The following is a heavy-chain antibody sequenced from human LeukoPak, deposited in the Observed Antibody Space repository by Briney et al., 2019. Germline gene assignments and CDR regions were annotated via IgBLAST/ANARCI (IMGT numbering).Heavy chain of an antibody. V-gene: IGHV3-30*18. CDR1: GFTFGRYG. CDR3: AKDRGAYYYDSMDV. CDR2: TSYDGSNK. D-gene: IGHD3-10*01. J-gene: IGHJ6*02. Sequence: GRSLRLSCAASGFTFGRYGMHWVRQAPGKGLEWVVVTSYDGSNKQYVDSVKGRFTISRDNSKNMLYLEMNSLRAEDTGVYYCAKDRGAYYYDSMDVWGQGTTVTVSS.